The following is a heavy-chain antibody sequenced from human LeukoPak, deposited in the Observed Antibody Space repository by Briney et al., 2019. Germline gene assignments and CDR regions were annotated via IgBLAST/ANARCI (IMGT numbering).Heavy chain of an antibody. V-gene: IGHV5-51*01. Sequence: GESLKISCKGSGYSFTSYWIGWVRQMPGKGLEWMGIIYPGDSDTRYSPSFQGQVTISADKSISTAYLQWSSLKASDTAMYYCASHLSGSSSWYIFDYWGQGTLVTVSS. J-gene: IGHJ4*02. CDR3: ASHLSGSSSWYIFDY. CDR2: IYPGDSDT. CDR1: GYSFTSYW. D-gene: IGHD6-13*01.